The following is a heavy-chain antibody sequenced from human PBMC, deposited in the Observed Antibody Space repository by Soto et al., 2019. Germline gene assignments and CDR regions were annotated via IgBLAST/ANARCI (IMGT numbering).Heavy chain of an antibody. Sequence: GGSLRLSCAASGFTFSSYAMNWVRQAPGKGLEWVGRIKSKIDGETIDYAAPVKGRFTISRDDSKNTVYLQMNSLKTEDTAVYYCVDFWSASDHWGQGTLVTVSS. CDR1: GFTFSSYA. CDR3: VDFWSASDH. V-gene: IGHV3-15*07. J-gene: IGHJ4*02. CDR2: IKSKIDGETI. D-gene: IGHD3-3*01.